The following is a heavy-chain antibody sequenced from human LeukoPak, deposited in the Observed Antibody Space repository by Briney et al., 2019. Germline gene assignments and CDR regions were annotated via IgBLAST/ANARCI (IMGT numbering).Heavy chain of an antibody. CDR3: ARESYDYVWGSYRPGEY. Sequence: PGGSLRLSCAASGFTFSSYAMSWVRQAPGKGLEWVSAISGSGGSTYYADSVKGRFTISRDNSKNTLYLQMNSLRAEDTAVYYCARESYDYVWGSYRPGEYWGQGTLVTVSS. J-gene: IGHJ4*02. CDR1: GFTFSSYA. CDR2: ISGSGGST. V-gene: IGHV3-23*01. D-gene: IGHD3-16*02.